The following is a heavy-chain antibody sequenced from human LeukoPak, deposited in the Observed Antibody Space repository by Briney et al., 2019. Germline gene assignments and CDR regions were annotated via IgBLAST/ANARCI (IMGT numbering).Heavy chain of an antibody. CDR2: IYPSGST. CDR1: GGSISSYY. Sequence: SETLSLTCTVSGGSISSYYWSWIRQPAGKGLEWIGRIYPSGSTSYNPSLKSRVTMSVDRSKNQFSLRLSSVTAADTAVYYCARDGAYYDFDYWGQGTLVTIS. CDR3: ARDGAYYDFDY. V-gene: IGHV4-4*07. J-gene: IGHJ4*02. D-gene: IGHD3-22*01.